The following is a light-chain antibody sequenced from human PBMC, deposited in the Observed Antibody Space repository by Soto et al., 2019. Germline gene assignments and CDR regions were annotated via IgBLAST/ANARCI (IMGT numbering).Light chain of an antibody. V-gene: IGKV3D-15*01. CDR1: QSAGNF. Sequence: IVSTHSPATLSVSPWQPSSLSLSASQSAGNFLAWYQQKPGQAPRLLIYYISTRATGIPARFSGSGSGTEFTLTINSLQSEDSAVYYCQQHNQWPITFGQGTRM. J-gene: IGKJ5*01. CDR2: YIS. CDR3: QQHNQWPIT.